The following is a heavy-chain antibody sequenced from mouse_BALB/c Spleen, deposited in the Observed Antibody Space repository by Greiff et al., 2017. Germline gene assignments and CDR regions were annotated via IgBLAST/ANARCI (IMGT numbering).Heavy chain of an antibody. CDR3: ARMRGVKGGYCDY. CDR2: INPSTGYT. CDR1: GYTFTSYW. J-gene: IGHJ2*01. V-gene: IGHV1-7*01. Sequence: VQLQQSGAELAKPGASVKMSCKASGYTFTSYWMHWVKQRPGQGLEWIGYINPSTGYTEYNQKFKDKATLTADKSSSTAYMQLSSLTSEVSAVYYCARMRGVKGGYCDYWGQGTTLTVSS.